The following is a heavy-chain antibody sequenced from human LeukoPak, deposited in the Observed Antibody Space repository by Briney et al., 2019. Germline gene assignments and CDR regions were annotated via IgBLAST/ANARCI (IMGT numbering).Heavy chain of an antibody. CDR2: INAGNGNT. V-gene: IGHV1-3*01. Sequence: ASVKVSCKASGYTFTSYASHWVRQAPGQRLEWMGWINAGNGNTKYSQKFQDRVTITRDTSANTAYMELSSLRSEDTAVYYCARAPSGRCDWFDPWGQGTLVTVSS. CDR1: GYTFTSYA. D-gene: IGHD1-26*01. CDR3: ARAPSGRCDWFDP. J-gene: IGHJ5*02.